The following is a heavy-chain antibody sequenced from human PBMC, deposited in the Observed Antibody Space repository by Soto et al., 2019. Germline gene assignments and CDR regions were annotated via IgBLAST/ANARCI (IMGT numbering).Heavy chain of an antibody. V-gene: IGHV1-69*12. CDR1: GGTFSSYA. CDR2: IIPIFDTA. J-gene: IGHJ6*02. Sequence: QVQLVQSGAEVKKPGSSVRVSCKASGGTFSSYAISWVRQAPGQGLEWMGGIIPIFDTADYAQKFQGRVTITADDATSTAYMELSSLGSEDTAVYYCATPPMATITYYSGMDVWGQGTTVTVSS. CDR3: ATPPMATITYYSGMDV. D-gene: IGHD5-12*01.